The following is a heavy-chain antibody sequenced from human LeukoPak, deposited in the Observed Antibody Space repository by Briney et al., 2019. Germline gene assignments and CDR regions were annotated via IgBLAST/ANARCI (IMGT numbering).Heavy chain of an antibody. V-gene: IGHV3-23*01. CDR1: GFTFSSYA. CDR3: AKSLIVVVPAAIWYFQH. D-gene: IGHD2-2*02. J-gene: IGHJ1*01. Sequence: GGSLRLSCAASGFTFSSYAMNWVRQAPGKGLEWVSTMSGSGHSTYYADSVKGQFTISRDNSKNTLYLQMNSLRAEDTAVYYCAKSLIVVVPAAIWYFQHWGQGTLVTVSS. CDR2: MSGSGHST.